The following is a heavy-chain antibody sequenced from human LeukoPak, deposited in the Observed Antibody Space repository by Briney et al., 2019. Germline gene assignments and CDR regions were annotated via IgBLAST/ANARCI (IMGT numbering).Heavy chain of an antibody. CDR3: AKVPNYYDTTTYYG. V-gene: IGHV3-23*01. J-gene: IGHJ4*02. Sequence: GGSLRLSCAASGFIFSDYAMSWVRQAPGKGLEWVSAISDSKRGGTTYYADSVKGRFTISRDTSKNTLYLQMSSLRVEDTAVCYCAKVPNYYDTTTYYGWGQGALVAVSS. CDR1: GFIFSDYA. CDR2: ISDSKRGGTT. D-gene: IGHD3-22*01.